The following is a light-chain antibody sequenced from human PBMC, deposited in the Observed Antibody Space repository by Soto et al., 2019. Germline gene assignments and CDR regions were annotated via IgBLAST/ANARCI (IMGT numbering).Light chain of an antibody. J-gene: IGKJ4*01. CDR1: QDINKW. Sequence: DIQMTQSPSSVSASVGDRVTITCRASQDINKWLAWYQQTPGLAPNLVIYTASRLHGGGPSRFSGSASGTDFTLTISSLQPEDVATYYCQQGKSFPLTFGGGTKVEI. V-gene: IGKV1-12*01. CDR2: TAS. CDR3: QQGKSFPLT.